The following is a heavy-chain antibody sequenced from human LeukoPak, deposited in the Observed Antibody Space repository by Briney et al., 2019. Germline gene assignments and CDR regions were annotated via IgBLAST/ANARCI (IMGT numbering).Heavy chain of an antibody. CDR1: GFTFGSYD. CDR2: IGTAGDT. J-gene: IGHJ4*02. V-gene: IGHV3-13*01. CDR3: ARGLGLSGSLIVFIDY. D-gene: IGHD3-22*01. Sequence: GGSLRLSCAASGFTFGSYDMHWVRQATGKGLEWVSAIGTAGDTYYPGSVKGRFAISRENAKNSLYLQMNSLRAGDTAVYYCARGLGLSGSLIVFIDYWGQGTLVTVSS.